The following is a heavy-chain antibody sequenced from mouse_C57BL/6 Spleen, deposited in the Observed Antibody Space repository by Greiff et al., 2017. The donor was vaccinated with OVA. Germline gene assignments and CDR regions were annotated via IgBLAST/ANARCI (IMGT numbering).Heavy chain of an antibody. D-gene: IGHD3-3*01. Sequence: EVKLVESGGGLVKPGGSLKLSCAASGFTFSSYAMSWVRQTPEKRLEWVATISDGGSYTYYPDNVKGRFTISRDNAKNNLYLQMSHLKSEDTAMYYCARGEGFFAYWGQGTLVTVSA. CDR1: GFTFSSYA. CDR2: ISDGGSYT. V-gene: IGHV5-4*03. J-gene: IGHJ3*01. CDR3: ARGEGFFAY.